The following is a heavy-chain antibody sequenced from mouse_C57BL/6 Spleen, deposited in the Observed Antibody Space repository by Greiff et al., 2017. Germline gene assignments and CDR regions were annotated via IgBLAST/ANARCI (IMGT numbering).Heavy chain of an antibody. Sequence: QVQLQQPGAELVKPGASVKLSCTASGYTFTSYWMHWVKQRPGQGLEWVGMIQPNSGSTNYNEKFKSKATLTVDKSSSTAYMQLSSLTSEASAVYYCARYPYCSSSYWYFDVWGKGTTVTVSS. D-gene: IGHD1-1*01. CDR1: GYTFTSYW. V-gene: IGHV1-64*01. J-gene: IGHJ1*03. CDR3: ARYPYCSSSYWYFDV. CDR2: IQPNSGST.